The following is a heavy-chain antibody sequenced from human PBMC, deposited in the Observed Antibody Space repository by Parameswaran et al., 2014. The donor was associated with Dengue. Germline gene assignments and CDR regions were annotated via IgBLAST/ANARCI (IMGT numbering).Heavy chain of an antibody. V-gene: IGHV4-4*07. CDR2: IYTSGST. CDR3: AREGVPHLTTVTTPNGYYGMDV. D-gene: IGHD4-17*01. Sequence: AGGSLRLSCTVSGGSISSYYWSWIRQPAGKGLEWIGRIYTSGSTNYNPSLKSRVTMSVDTSKNQFSLKLSSVTAADTAVYYCAREGVPHLTTVTTPNGYYGMDVWGQGTTVTVSS. CDR1: GGSISSYY. J-gene: IGHJ6*02.